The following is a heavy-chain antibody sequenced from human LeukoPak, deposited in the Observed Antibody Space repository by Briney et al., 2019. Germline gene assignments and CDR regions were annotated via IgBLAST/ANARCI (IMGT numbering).Heavy chain of an antibody. Sequence: ASVKVSCKTSGYTFTNLDINWLRQAPGQGLEWMGWMSPNSGDTGYAQKFQGRVTITRDTSASTAYIELGSLRSEDTAMYYCARGSTSDWPLDHWGQETLVTISS. D-gene: IGHD2-2*01. CDR3: ARGSTSDWPLDH. V-gene: IGHV1-8*01. CDR2: MSPNSGDT. J-gene: IGHJ4*02. CDR1: GYTFTNLD.